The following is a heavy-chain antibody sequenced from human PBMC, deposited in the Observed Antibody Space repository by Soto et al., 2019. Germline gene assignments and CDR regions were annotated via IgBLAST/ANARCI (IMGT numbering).Heavy chain of an antibody. CDR2: VSGDGSVT. J-gene: IGHJ4*02. Sequence: GGSLRLSCVASGFTFSSHWMHWVRLAPGKGLLWVSRVSGDGSVTNYAESVEGRFTISRDNAKNTLYLQMNSLRDEDTAIYFCTRAASGYGNFDSWGQGILVTVSS. CDR1: GFTFSSHW. D-gene: IGHD5-12*01. CDR3: TRAASGYGNFDS. V-gene: IGHV3-74*01.